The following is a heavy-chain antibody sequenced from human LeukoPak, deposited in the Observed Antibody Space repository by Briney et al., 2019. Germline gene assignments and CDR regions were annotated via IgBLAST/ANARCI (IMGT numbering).Heavy chain of an antibody. Sequence: SETLSLTCAVYGGSFSNYYWSWIRQPPGKGLERIGEVKHGGSTNYNPSLKSRVTISVDASENNFSLKLNSLTAADTAVYYCARGWSGAVAGDWGQGTLVTVSS. CDR2: VKHGGST. J-gene: IGHJ4*02. D-gene: IGHD6-19*01. V-gene: IGHV4-34*01. CDR1: GGSFSNYY. CDR3: ARGWSGAVAGD.